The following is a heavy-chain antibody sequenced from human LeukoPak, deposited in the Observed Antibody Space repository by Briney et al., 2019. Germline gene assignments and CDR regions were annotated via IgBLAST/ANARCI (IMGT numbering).Heavy chain of an antibody. V-gene: IGHV3-7*01. CDR2: IKGDESEK. Sequence: QPGGSLRLSCAASGFTFGTYWMSWVRQAPGKGLEWVANIKGDESEKYYVGSVKGRFTISRDNAEHSLYLQMNSLRAEDTAVYYCAREDTPAHYCSSTSCSLPLEYWGQGTLVTVSS. CDR1: GFTFGTYW. J-gene: IGHJ4*02. D-gene: IGHD2-2*01. CDR3: AREDTPAHYCSSTSCSLPLEY.